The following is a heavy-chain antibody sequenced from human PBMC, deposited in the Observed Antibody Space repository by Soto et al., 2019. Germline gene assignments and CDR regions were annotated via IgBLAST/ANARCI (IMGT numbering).Heavy chain of an antibody. CDR3: ERPVAVAPVANV. D-gene: IGHD2-8*01. Sequence: SETLSLTCSVSGGSINYNSYHWGWIRQPPGQGLEWIGSIFYTGTTFYNPSLESRVTMSVDTSKNSFSLHLTSVTAADTPVYFSERPVAVAPVANVWGQGTLVTVSS. CDR2: IFYTGTT. J-gene: IGHJ4*02. V-gene: IGHV4-39*02. CDR1: GGSINYNSYH.